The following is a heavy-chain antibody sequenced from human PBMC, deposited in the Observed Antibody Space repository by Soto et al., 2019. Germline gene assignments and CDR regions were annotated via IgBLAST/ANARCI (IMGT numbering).Heavy chain of an antibody. CDR1: GFTFTTYW. CDR3: VRGGHGSGSYLGSS. CDR2: IRQDGGAQ. Sequence: PGGYLRLSCVASGFTFTTYWMSWVRQAPGKGLQWVANIRQDGGAQYYVDSVKGRFTISRDNAKNSVYLQMDSLRVEDTAVYYCVRGGHGSGSYLGSSWGQGILVTSPQ. V-gene: IGHV3-7*03. J-gene: IGHJ5*02. D-gene: IGHD3-10*01.